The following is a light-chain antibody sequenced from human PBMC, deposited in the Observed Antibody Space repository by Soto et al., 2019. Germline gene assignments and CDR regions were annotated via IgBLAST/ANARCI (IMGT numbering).Light chain of an antibody. CDR2: GAS. J-gene: IGKJ4*01. CDR3: QQYDTLPPT. V-gene: IGKV1-33*01. CDR1: QDMRNY. Sequence: DIQMTQSPSSLSASVGDRVTITCQASQDMRNYLNWYQQKPGKAPKLLIYGASNLEAGVTPRFSGSGSGTEFSLTITSLQPEDIAVYYCQQYDTLPPTFGGGTKVDI.